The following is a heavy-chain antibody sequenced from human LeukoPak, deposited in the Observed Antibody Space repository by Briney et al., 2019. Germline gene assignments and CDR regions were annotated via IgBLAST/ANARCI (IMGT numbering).Heavy chain of an antibody. J-gene: IGHJ4*02. Sequence: PSETLSLTCTVSGDSISSGNYYWTWIRQPPGKGLEWIGYIYYSGSTFYNPSLKSRVTISVDTSKNEFSLKLSSVTAADTAVYYCAREFWSGSYSDKWGQGTLVTVSS. CDR1: GDSISSGNYY. CDR2: IYYSGST. V-gene: IGHV4-30-4*01. CDR3: AREFWSGSYSDK. D-gene: IGHD3-3*01.